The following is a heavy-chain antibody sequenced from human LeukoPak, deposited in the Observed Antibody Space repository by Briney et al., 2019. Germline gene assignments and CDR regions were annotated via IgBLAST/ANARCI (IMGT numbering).Heavy chain of an antibody. D-gene: IGHD5-24*01. CDR3: ARDKGDYFDYGLDV. CDR2: IYYSGST. V-gene: IGHV4-31*03. CDR1: GVSISSVPYY. Sequence: SETLSLTCSVSGVSISSVPYYWTWIRQHPGKGLEWIGYIYYSGSTYYNPSLESRVTISVDMSKNQSSLKLSSVTAADTAVYYCARDKGDYFDYGLDVWGKGTTVTVSS. J-gene: IGHJ6*04.